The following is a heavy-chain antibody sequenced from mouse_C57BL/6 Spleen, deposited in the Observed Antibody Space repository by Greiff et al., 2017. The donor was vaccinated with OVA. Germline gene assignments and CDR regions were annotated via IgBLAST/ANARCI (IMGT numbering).Heavy chain of an antibody. CDR1: GYTFTDYE. Sequence: VKLVESGAELVRPGASVTLSCKASGYTFTDYEMHWVKQTPVHGLEWIGAIDPETGGTAYNQKFKGKAILTADKSSSTAYMELRSLTSEDSAVYYCTRESIYYGNYFDYWGQGTTLTVSS. CDR2: IDPETGGT. CDR3: TRESIYYGNYFDY. V-gene: IGHV1-15*01. D-gene: IGHD2-1*01. J-gene: IGHJ2*01.